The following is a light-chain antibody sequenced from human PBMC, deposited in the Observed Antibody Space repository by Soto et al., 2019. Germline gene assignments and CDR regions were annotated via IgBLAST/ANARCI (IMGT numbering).Light chain of an antibody. CDR1: QSVSSN. CDR2: GAS. J-gene: IGKJ1*01. Sequence: EVVMTQSPATLSVSPGESATLSCRASQSVSSNLAWYQQKPGQAPRLLIYGASARATGIPARFSGSGSGTEFTLTNSSLQSEDFAVYYCQQYSNWPLTFGHGTKVEIK. CDR3: QQYSNWPLT. V-gene: IGKV3-15*01.